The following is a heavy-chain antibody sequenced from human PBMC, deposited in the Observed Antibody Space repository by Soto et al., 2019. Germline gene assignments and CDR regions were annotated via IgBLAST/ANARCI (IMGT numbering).Heavy chain of an antibody. Sequence: GGSLRLSCAASGFTFSNAWMSWVRQAPGKGLEWVGRIKSKTDGGTTDYAAPVKGRFTISRDDSKNTLYLQMNSLKTEDTAVYYCTTDLLLWFGELFGYWGQGTLVTVSS. CDR1: GFTFSNAW. V-gene: IGHV3-15*01. D-gene: IGHD3-10*01. J-gene: IGHJ4*02. CDR3: TTDLLLWFGELFGY. CDR2: IKSKTDGGTT.